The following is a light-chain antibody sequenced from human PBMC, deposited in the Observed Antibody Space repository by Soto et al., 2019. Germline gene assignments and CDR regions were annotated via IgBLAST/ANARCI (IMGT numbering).Light chain of an antibody. V-gene: IGLV2-14*01. CDR2: EVS. Sequence: QSALTQPASVSGSTGQSITISCTGSSSDVGGYNYVSWYQQHPGKAPKLMIYEVSNRPSGVSNRFSGSKSGNTASLTISGLQAEDASDYYCSSYTSSSTYVFGTGTKLTV. J-gene: IGLJ1*01. CDR3: SSYTSSSTYV. CDR1: SSDVGGYNY.